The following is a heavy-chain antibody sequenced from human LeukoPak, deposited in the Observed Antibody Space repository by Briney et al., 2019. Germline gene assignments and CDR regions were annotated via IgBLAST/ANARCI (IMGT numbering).Heavy chain of an antibody. CDR1: GFTFSSYA. V-gene: IGHV3-23*01. CDR3: AKGSSGTAMVAYYFDY. Sequence: PGGSLRLSCAASGFTFSSYAMSWVRQAPGKGLEWVSAISGSGGSTYYADSVKGRFTISRDNPKNTLYLQMNSLRAEDTAVYYCAKGSSGTAMVAYYFDYWGQGTLVTVPS. CDR2: ISGSGGST. D-gene: IGHD5-18*01. J-gene: IGHJ4*02.